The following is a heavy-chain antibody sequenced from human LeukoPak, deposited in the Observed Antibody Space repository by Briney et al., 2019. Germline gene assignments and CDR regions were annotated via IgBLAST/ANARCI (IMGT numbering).Heavy chain of an antibody. D-gene: IGHD3-10*01. J-gene: IGHJ1*01. V-gene: IGHV1-69*13. CDR1: GGTFSSYA. CDR3: AGLPRSMVRGKRNFQL. Sequence: SVKVSCKASGGTFSSYAISWVRQAPGQGLEWMGGIIPIFGTANYAQKFQGRVTITADESTSTAYMELSSLRSEDTAVYYCAGLPRSMVRGKRNFQLWGQGTLVTVSS. CDR2: IIPIFGTA.